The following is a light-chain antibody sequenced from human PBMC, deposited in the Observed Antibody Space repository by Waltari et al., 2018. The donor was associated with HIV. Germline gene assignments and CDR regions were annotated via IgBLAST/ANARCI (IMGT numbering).Light chain of an antibody. CDR3: GTWDARLTIGV. CDR2: DND. J-gene: IGLJ3*02. CDR1: SSNIGNNY. Sequence: QSVLTQPPSVSAAPGQRVTISCSGRSSNIGNNYVSWYQHLPGTAPKLIIFDNDKRPSGIPDRLSGSRSGTSATLVITGVQTGDEANYYCGTWDARLTIGVFGGGATLTVL. V-gene: IGLV1-51*01.